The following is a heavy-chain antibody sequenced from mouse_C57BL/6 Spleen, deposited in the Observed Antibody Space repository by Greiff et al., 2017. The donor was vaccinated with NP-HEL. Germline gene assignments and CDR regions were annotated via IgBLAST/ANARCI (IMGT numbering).Heavy chain of an antibody. V-gene: IGHV1-64*01. CDR3: ARGYYGSSPNWYFDV. Sequence: QVHVKQPGAELVKPGASVKLSCKASGYTFTSYWMHWVKQRPGQGLEWIGMIHPNSGSTNYNEKFKSKATLTVDKSSSTAYMQLSSLTSEDSAVYYCARGYYGSSPNWYFDVWGTGTTVTVSS. CDR1: GYTFTSYW. D-gene: IGHD1-1*01. J-gene: IGHJ1*03. CDR2: IHPNSGST.